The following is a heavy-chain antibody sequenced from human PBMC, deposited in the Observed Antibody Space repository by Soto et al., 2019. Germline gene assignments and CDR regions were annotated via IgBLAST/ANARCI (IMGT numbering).Heavy chain of an antibody. CDR1: GYTFTSYA. Sequence: QVQLVQSGAEVKKPGASVKVSCKASGYTFTSYAMHWVRQAPGQRREWMGWINAGNGNTKYSQKFQGRVTITRDTSASTAYMELSSLRSEDTAVYYCARAIRELLVVGLDYWGQGTLVTVSS. V-gene: IGHV1-3*01. CDR2: INAGNGNT. CDR3: ARAIRELLVVGLDY. D-gene: IGHD1-26*01. J-gene: IGHJ4*02.